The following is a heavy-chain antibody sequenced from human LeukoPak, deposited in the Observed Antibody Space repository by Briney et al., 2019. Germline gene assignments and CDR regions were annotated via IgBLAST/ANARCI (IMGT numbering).Heavy chain of an antibody. Sequence: GGSLRLSCAASGFTFSSYGMHWVRQAPGKGLEWVAVIWYDGSNKYYADSVKGRFTIPRDNAKNSLYLQMNSLRAEDMALYYCAKDIGYDILTGYYDYWGQGTLVTVSS. CDR2: IWYDGSNK. V-gene: IGHV3-33*03. J-gene: IGHJ4*02. D-gene: IGHD3-9*01. CDR1: GFTFSSYG. CDR3: AKDIGYDILTGYYDY.